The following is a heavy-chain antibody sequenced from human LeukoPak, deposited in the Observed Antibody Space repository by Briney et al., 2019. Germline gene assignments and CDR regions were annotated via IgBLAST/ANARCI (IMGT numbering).Heavy chain of an antibody. D-gene: IGHD2-15*01. J-gene: IGHJ5*02. V-gene: IGHV3-23*01. CDR2: ISGSGGST. CDR1: RFTFSSYA. CDR3: AKDPLLTLYNWFDP. Sequence: GGSLRLSCAASRFTFSSYAVSWVRQAPGKGLEWVSAISGSGGSTYYADSVKGRFTISRDNSKNTLYLQMNSLRAEDTAVYYCAKDPLLTLYNWFDPWGQGTLVTVSS.